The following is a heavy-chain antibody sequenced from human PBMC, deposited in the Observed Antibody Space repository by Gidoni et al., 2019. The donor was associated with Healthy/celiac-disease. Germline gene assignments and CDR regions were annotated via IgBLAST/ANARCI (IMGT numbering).Heavy chain of an antibody. CDR3: ARDKIRGDGYDY. CDR1: GYTFTGYY. J-gene: IGHJ4*02. Sequence: QVQLVQSGAEVKKPAASVKVSCQASGYTFTGYYMHWVRQAPGQGLEWMGWINPNSGGTNYAQKFQGWVTMTRDTSISTAYMELSRLRSDDTAVYYCARDKIRGDGYDYWGQGTLVTVSS. V-gene: IGHV1-2*04. CDR2: INPNSGGT. D-gene: IGHD3-10*01.